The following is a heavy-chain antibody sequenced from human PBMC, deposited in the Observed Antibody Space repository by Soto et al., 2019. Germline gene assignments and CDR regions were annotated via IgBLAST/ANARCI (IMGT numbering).Heavy chain of an antibody. J-gene: IGHJ5*02. D-gene: IGHD2-21*02. CDR2: ISYSGST. CDR3: ARCSRVTNWFDP. V-gene: IGHV4-39*07. CDR1: GGSISGSSYY. Sequence: PSETLSLTCTVSGGSISGSSYYWGWIRQPPGKGLEWIGCISYSGSTYYNPSLKSRVTTSVDTSKNQFSLKLSSVTAADTAVYYCARCSRVTNWFDPWGQGTLVTVSS.